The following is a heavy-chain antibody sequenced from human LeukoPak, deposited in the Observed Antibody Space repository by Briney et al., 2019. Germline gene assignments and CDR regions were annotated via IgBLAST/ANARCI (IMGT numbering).Heavy chain of an antibody. CDR1: GGSISSYY. CDR2: IYYGGST. CDR3: ARRPYASSGYNWFDP. Sequence: SETLSRTCTGSGGSISSYYWSWIRQPPGKGLEGRGYIYYGGSTYYNPSLKSRVTISRDTPNNHFSLNLSSVTAADTAVYYCARRPYASSGYNWFDPWGQGTLVTVSS. D-gene: IGHD3-22*01. J-gene: IGHJ5*02. V-gene: IGHV4-59*12.